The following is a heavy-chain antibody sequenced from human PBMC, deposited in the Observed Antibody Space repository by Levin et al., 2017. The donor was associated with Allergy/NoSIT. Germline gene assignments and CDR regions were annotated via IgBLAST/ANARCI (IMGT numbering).Heavy chain of an antibody. V-gene: IGHV3-7*01. J-gene: IGHJ4*02. CDR2: INRDGSGR. D-gene: IGHD6-19*01. Sequence: SCAASRLPFSSYWMYWVRQAPGKGLEWVANINRDGSGRYYVDSVRGRFTISRDNSKNSLYLQMDSLRGEDTGVYFCATKAGAGDDYWGQGTLVTVSS. CDR1: RLPFSSYW. CDR3: ATKAGAGDDY.